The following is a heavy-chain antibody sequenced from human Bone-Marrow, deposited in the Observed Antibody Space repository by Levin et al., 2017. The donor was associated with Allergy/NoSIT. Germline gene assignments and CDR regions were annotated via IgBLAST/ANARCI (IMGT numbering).Heavy chain of an antibody. CDR3: ARTNLGYCSGGSCYGNY. J-gene: IGHJ4*02. Sequence: ASVKVSCKASGGTFSSYAISWVRQAPGQGLEWMGGIIPIFGTANYAQKFQGRVTITADKSTSTAYMELSSLRSEDTAVYYCARTNLGYCSGGSCYGNYWGQGTLVTVSS. V-gene: IGHV1-69*06. D-gene: IGHD2-15*01. CDR1: GGTFSSYA. CDR2: IIPIFGTA.